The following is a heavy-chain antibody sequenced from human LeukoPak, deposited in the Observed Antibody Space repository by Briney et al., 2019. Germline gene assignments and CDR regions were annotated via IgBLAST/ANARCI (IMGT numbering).Heavy chain of an antibody. V-gene: IGHV4-59*01. CDR2: IYYSGST. CDR1: GGSISSYY. CDR3: ARGAHDYDFWSGYSALGLGFDY. J-gene: IGHJ4*02. Sequence: SETLSLTCTVSGGSISSYYWSWIRQPPGKGLEWIGYIYYSGSTNYNPSLKSRVTISVDTSKNQFSLKLSSVTAADTAVYYCARGAHDYDFWSGYSALGLGFDYWGQGTLVTVSS. D-gene: IGHD3-3*01.